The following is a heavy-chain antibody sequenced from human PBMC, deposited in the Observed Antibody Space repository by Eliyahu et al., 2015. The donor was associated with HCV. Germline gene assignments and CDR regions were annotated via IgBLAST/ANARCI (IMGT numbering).Heavy chain of an antibody. CDR3: AAEGGGSYSWFDP. CDR1: GFTFTSSA. J-gene: IGHJ5*02. D-gene: IGHD1-26*01. V-gene: IGHV1-58*01. Sequence: QMQLVQSGPEVKKPGTSVKVSCKASGFTFTSSAVQWVRQARGQRLEWIGWIVVGSGNTNYAQKFQERVTITRDMSTSTAYMELSSLRSEDTAVYYCAAEGGGSYSWFDPWGQGTLVTVSS. CDR2: IVVGSGNT.